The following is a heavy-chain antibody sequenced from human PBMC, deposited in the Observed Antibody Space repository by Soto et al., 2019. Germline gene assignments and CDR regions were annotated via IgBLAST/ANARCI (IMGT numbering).Heavy chain of an antibody. CDR3: AKGARYCSGGSCILFDY. V-gene: IGHV3-30*18. CDR1: GFTFSSYG. CDR2: ISYDGSNK. Sequence: QVQLVESGGGVVQPGRSLRLSCAASGFTFSSYGMHWVRQAPGKGLEWVAVISYDGSNKYYADSVKGRFTISRDNSXNXXYLQMNSLRAEDTAVYYCAKGARYCSGGSCILFDYWGQGTLVTVSS. D-gene: IGHD2-15*01. J-gene: IGHJ4*02.